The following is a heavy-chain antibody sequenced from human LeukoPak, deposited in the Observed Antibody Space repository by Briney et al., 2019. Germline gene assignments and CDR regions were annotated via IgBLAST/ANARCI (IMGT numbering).Heavy chain of an antibody. D-gene: IGHD6-19*01. CDR2: ISGSGGST. Sequence: PGGSLRLSCAAAGFTFSSYAMSWVRQARGKGLEWVSAISGSGGSTYYADSVKGRFTISRDNSKNTLYLQMNSLRAEDTAVYYCAKAVGIAVALFDYWGQGTLVTVSS. CDR3: AKAVGIAVALFDY. V-gene: IGHV3-23*01. CDR1: GFTFSSYA. J-gene: IGHJ4*02.